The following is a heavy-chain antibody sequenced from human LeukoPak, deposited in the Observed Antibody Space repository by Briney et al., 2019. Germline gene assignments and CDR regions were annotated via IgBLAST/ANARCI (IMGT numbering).Heavy chain of an antibody. CDR3: AREIGGYYFDY. D-gene: IGHD3-16*01. V-gene: IGHV4-34*01. CDR1: NGSFSGHY. J-gene: IGHJ4*02. Sequence: SETLSLTCAVYNGSFSGHYWGWIRQPPGKGLEWIGSIYYSGSTYYNPSLKSRVTISVDTSKNQFSLKLSSVTAADTAVYYCAREIGGYYFDYWGQGTLVTVSS. CDR2: IYYSGST.